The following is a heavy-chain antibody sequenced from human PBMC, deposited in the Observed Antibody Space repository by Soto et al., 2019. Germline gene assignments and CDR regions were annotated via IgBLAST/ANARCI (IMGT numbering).Heavy chain of an antibody. D-gene: IGHD4-4*01. CDR1: GFTFTDFY. CDR3: AGWGGHDYNY. Sequence: EVQLVQSGGGLVPPGGSLRLSCVASGFTFTDFYMNWVRQAPGKGLEWVANIRPDGSETNYVESGKGRFTTSRDNAKNSLFLQMNSLRADDTAVYYCAGWGGHDYNYWGQGILVTVSS. CDR2: IRPDGSET. J-gene: IGHJ4*02. V-gene: IGHV3-7*03.